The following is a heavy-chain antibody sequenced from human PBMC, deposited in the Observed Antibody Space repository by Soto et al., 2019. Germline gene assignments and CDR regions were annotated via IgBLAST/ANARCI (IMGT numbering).Heavy chain of an antibody. CDR1: GYTFSNYG. V-gene: IGHV1-18*01. Sequence: QVQLVQSGGEVKRPGASVKVYCKTSGYTFSNYGITWVRQAPGQPIEWLGWISLYSDGTNYAQKFQGRVSLTTDTSTTTAYMELRRLRSDDTAFYYCARVVPGADAWFGPSGQGTLVTVSS. CDR3: ARVVPGADAWFGP. J-gene: IGHJ5*02. CDR2: ISLYSDGT. D-gene: IGHD2-2*01.